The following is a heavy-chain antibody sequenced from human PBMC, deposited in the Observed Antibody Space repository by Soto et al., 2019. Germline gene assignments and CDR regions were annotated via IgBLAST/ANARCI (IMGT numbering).Heavy chain of an antibody. V-gene: IGHV4-30-4*01. CDR1: GGSITSGDNY. CDR2: IYYTGST. Sequence: VQLQESGPGLVKPSQTLSLTCTVSGGSITSGDNYWSWIRQPPGKGLEWLGNIYYTGSTYYHPSLKGRLTISGDTENQFSLKFSSLTAADTAVYYCARSRCSVGSCSDYWGQGTLVTVSS. D-gene: IGHD2-15*01. CDR3: ARSRCSVGSCSDY. J-gene: IGHJ4*02.